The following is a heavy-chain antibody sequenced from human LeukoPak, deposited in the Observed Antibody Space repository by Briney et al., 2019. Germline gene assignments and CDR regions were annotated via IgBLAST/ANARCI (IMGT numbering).Heavy chain of an antibody. D-gene: IGHD2-2*01. V-gene: IGHV3-23*01. Sequence: GGSLRLSCAASGFTFSSYAMSWVRQAPGEGLEWVSAISGSGGSTYYADSVKGRFTISRDNSKNTLYLQMNSLRAEDTAVYYCAKDRLRCSSTSSPLGDWFDPWGQGTLVTVSS. J-gene: IGHJ5*02. CDR3: AKDRLRCSSTSSPLGDWFDP. CDR1: GFTFSSYA. CDR2: ISGSGGST.